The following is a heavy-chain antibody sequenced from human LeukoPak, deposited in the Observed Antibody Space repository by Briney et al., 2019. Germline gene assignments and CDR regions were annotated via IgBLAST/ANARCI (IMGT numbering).Heavy chain of an antibody. Sequence: SETLSLTCAVYGGSFSGYYWSWIRQPPGKGLEWIGEINHSGSTSYNPSLKSRVTISIDTSKNQFSLKMTSVTVADTTVYYCARRPGGGEKRYWFDAWGQGTLVTVSS. CDR1: GGSFSGYY. V-gene: IGHV4-34*01. J-gene: IGHJ5*02. CDR3: ARRPGGGEKRYWFDA. CDR2: INHSGST. D-gene: IGHD3-16*01.